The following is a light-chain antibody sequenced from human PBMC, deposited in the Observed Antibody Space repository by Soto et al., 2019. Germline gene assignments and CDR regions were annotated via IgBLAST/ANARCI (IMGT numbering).Light chain of an antibody. CDR3: QQYGSSGT. CDR1: QSVSSSY. J-gene: IGKJ1*01. V-gene: IGKV3-20*01. CDR2: GAS. Sequence: GLTQSPGALSLSPGERATLSCRASQSVSSSYLAWYQQKPGQAPRLLIYGASNRATGIPDRFSGSGSGTDFTLTISRLEPEDFAVYYCQQYGSSGTFGQGANV.